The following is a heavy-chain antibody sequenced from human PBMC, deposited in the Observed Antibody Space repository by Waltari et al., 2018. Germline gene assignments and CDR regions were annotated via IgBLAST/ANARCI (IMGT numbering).Heavy chain of an antibody. CDR2: IRPMFGTA. D-gene: IGHD2-8*01. V-gene: IGHV1-69*13. CDR3: ARGTKYCTNGVCYHYYYMDV. Sequence: QVQLVQSGAEVKKPGSSVKVSCKASGGTFSNYAITWVRQAPGQGLEWMGRIRPMFGTANYAQNFQGRVTITADKSTSTGYMELSSLTSEDTAIYYCARGTKYCTNGVCYHYYYMDVWGKGTTVTISS. CDR1: GGTFSNYA. J-gene: IGHJ6*03.